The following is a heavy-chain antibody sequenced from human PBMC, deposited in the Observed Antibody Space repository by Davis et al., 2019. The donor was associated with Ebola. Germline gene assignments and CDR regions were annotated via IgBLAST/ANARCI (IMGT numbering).Heavy chain of an antibody. CDR2: ISGRGGST. CDR3: AKDPTMIVVVIRGAFDI. J-gene: IGHJ3*02. D-gene: IGHD3-22*01. V-gene: IGHV3-23*01. CDR1: GFTFSSYA. Sequence: GESLKISCAASGFTFSSYAMGWVRQAPGKGLEWVSAISGRGGSTYYADSVKGRFTISRDNSKNTLNLQMNSLRAEDTAVYYCAKDPTMIVVVIRGAFDIWGQGTMVTVSS.